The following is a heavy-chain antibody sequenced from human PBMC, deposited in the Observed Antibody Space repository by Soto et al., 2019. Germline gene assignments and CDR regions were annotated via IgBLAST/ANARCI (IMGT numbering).Heavy chain of an antibody. CDR3: ARGSSSRPRYYYYGMDV. CDR2: IIPIFGTA. J-gene: IGHJ6*02. D-gene: IGHD6-13*01. Sequence: QVQLVQSGAEVKKPGSSVKVSCKASGGTFSSYAISWVRQAPGQGLEWMGEIIPIFGTANYAQKFQGRVTITADESTSTAYMELSSLRSEDTAMYYCARGSSSRPRYYYYGMDVWGQGTTVTVSS. V-gene: IGHV1-69*01. CDR1: GGTFSSYA.